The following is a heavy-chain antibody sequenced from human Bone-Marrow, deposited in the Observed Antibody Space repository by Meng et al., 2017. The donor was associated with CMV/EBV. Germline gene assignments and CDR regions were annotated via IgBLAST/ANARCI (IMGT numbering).Heavy chain of an antibody. J-gene: IGHJ4*02. CDR3: ARGLSASR. D-gene: IGHD2/OR15-2a*01. CDR2: IKQDGSEK. CDR1: GFTFSSYW. V-gene: IGHV3-7*01. Sequence: GESLKISCAASGFTFSSYWMSWVRQAPGKGLEWVANIKQDGSEKYYVDPVKGRFTISRDNAKNSLYLQMNSLRAEDTAVYYCARGLSASRWGQGTLVTVSS.